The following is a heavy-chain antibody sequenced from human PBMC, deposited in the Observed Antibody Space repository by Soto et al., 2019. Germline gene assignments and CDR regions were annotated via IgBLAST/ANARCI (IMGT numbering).Heavy chain of an antibody. CDR2: ISAHNGNT. CDR1: GYGFTTYG. J-gene: IGHJ4*02. Sequence: QVHLVQSGAEVKKPGASVKVSCKGSGYGFTTYGITWVRQAPGQGLEWMAWISAHNGNTNYAQKPQGRVTVTRDTSTSTAYMALRSLRSDDTAVYYCARGRYGYYWGQGALVTVSS. D-gene: IGHD1-1*01. CDR3: ARGRYGYY. V-gene: IGHV1-18*01.